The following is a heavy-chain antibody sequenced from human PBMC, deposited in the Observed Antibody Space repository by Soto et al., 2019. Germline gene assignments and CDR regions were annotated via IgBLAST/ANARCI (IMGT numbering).Heavy chain of an antibody. CDR3: AKVGYYDFWSVFDYYYYGMDV. V-gene: IGHV3-30*18. J-gene: IGHJ6*02. CDR2: ISYDGSNK. D-gene: IGHD3-3*01. Sequence: PGGSLRLSCAASGFTFSSYGMHWVRQSPGKGLEWVAVISYDGSNKYYADSVKGRFTISRDNSKNTLYLQMNSLRAEDTAVYYCAKVGYYDFWSVFDYYYYGMDVWGQGTTVTVSS. CDR1: GFTFSSYG.